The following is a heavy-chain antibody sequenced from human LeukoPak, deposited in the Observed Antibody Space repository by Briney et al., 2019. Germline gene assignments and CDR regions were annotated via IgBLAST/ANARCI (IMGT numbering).Heavy chain of an antibody. CDR3: GRGWPGYTSPLDY. J-gene: IGHJ4*02. CDR2: INQDGSEK. Sequence: GGSPRLSCAASGFTFSHHWMNWVRQAPGEGLKWVATINQDGSEKHYVDSVKGRFIISRDNAKNSLFLQMNSLRAEDTAVYYCGRGWPGYTSPLDYWGQGILVAVSS. CDR1: GFTFSHHW. D-gene: IGHD5-12*01. V-gene: IGHV3-7*01.